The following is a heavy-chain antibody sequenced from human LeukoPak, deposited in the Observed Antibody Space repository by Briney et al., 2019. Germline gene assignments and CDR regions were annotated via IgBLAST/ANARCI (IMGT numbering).Heavy chain of an antibody. D-gene: IGHD6-19*01. Sequence: SETLSLTCAVYGGSFSGYYWNWIRQPPGKGLEWIGELHHSGSTNYNPSLKSRVTISVDTSKNQFSLKLSSVTAADTAVYYCARVGSGWYFGNWFDPWGQGTLVTVSS. CDR1: GGSFSGYY. V-gene: IGHV4-34*01. CDR2: LHHSGST. J-gene: IGHJ5*02. CDR3: ARVGSGWYFGNWFDP.